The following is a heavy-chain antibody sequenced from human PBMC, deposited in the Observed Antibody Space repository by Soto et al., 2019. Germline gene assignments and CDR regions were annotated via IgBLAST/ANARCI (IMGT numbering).Heavy chain of an antibody. CDR2: ISSSSTI. CDR3: AIVAPGWLPPFVY. V-gene: IGHV3-48*02. D-gene: IGHD6-19*01. Sequence: GGSLRLSCAASGFTFSSYSMNWVRQAPGKGLEWVSYISSSSTIYYADSVKGRFTISRDNAKNSLYLQMNSLRDEDTAVYYCAIVAPGWLPPFVYWCQGTLVTVSS. CDR1: GFTFSSYS. J-gene: IGHJ4*02.